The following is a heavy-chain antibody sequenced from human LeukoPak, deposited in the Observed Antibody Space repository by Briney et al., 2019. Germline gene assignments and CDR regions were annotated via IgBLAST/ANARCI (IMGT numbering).Heavy chain of an antibody. J-gene: IGHJ4*02. V-gene: IGHV4-34*01. Sequence: SETLSLTCAVYGGSFSGYYWSWIRQPPGKGLEWIGEINHSGSTNYNPSLKSRVTISVDTANNQFSLKLSSVTAADTAVYYCAAYVYLPGIHYNGIDYWGQGTLVTVSS. CDR2: INHSGST. CDR1: GGSFSGYY. CDR3: AAYVYLPGIHYNGIDY. D-gene: IGHD1-14*01.